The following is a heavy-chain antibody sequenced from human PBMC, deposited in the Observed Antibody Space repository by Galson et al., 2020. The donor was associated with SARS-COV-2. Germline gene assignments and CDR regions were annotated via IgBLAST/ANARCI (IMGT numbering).Heavy chain of an antibody. J-gene: IGHJ6*03. V-gene: IGHV4-59*01. D-gene: IGHD4-4*01. CDR1: GGSISSYY. CDR3: ARAVSDYSNYYYYYYMDV. Sequence: SETLSLTCTVSGGSISSYYWSWIRQPPGKGLEWIGYIYYSGSTNYNPSLKSRVTISVDTSKNQFSLKLSSVTDADTAVYYCARAVSDYSNYYYYYYMDVWGKGTTVTVSS. CDR2: IYYSGST.